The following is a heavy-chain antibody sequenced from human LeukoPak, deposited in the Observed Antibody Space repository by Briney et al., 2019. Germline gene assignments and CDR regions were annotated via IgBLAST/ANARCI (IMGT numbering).Heavy chain of an antibody. CDR2: VTPNSGGT. CDR1: GYTFTGYY. CDR3: AKSYTSRTPKNY. Sequence: ASVKVSCKASGYTFTGYYMHWVRQAPGQGLEWMGWVTPNSGGTNYAQRFQGRVTMTRDTSISTAYMELSSLRSDDTAVYYCAKSYTSRTPKNYWGQGTLVTVSS. V-gene: IGHV1-2*02. J-gene: IGHJ4*02. D-gene: IGHD6-13*01.